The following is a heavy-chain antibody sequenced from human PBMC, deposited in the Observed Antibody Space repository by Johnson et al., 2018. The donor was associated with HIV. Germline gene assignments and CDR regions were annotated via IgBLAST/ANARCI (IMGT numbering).Heavy chain of an antibody. J-gene: IGHJ3*02. V-gene: IGHV3-9*01. Sequence: QLVESGGGLVQPGRSLRLSCAASGFTFDDYAMHWVRHAPGKGLEWVSGISWNSGSIGYADSVKGRFTISRDNAKNSLYLQMNSLRAEDTAVYYCAKGPQGIATPDAFDIWGQGTMVTVSS. CDR3: AKGPQGIATPDAFDI. CDR2: ISWNSGSI. D-gene: IGHD2-21*01. CDR1: GFTFDDYA.